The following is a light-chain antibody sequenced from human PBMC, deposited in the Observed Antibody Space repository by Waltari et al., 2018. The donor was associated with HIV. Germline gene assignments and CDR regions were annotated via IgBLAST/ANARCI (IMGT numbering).Light chain of an antibody. V-gene: IGLV6-57*01. Sequence: NFMLTQPHSLSESPGKTVTISCTRSSGSIANNYVQWYQQRPGSSPTTVLYEDNQRPSGVPDRFSGSIDSSSNSASLSISGLKTEDEADYFCQSYDSFSVLFGGGTKLTVL. CDR2: EDN. CDR1: SGSIANNY. CDR3: QSYDSFSVL. J-gene: IGLJ2*01.